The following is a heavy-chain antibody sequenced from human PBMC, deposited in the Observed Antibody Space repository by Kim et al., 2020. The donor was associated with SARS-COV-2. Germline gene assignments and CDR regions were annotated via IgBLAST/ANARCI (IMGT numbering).Heavy chain of an antibody. CDR3: AGGNVLRYFDWLLYDAFDI. Sequence: SETLSLTCAVYGGSFSGYYLSWIRQPPGKGLEWIGEINHSGSTNYNPSLKSRVTISVDTSKNQFSLKLSSVTAADTAVYYCAGGNVLRYFDWLLYDAFDIWGQGTMVTVSS. J-gene: IGHJ3*02. CDR1: GGSFSGYY. V-gene: IGHV4-34*01. D-gene: IGHD3-9*01. CDR2: INHSGST.